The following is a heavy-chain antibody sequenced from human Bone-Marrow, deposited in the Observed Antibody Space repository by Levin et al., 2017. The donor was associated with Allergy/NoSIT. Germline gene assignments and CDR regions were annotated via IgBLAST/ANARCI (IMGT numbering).Heavy chain of an antibody. CDR1: GFTFSSYA. J-gene: IGHJ4*02. CDR2: ISGSGGST. D-gene: IGHD2-15*01. V-gene: IGHV3-23*01. CDR3: ATVLGYCSGGSCYYFDY. Sequence: GESLKISCAASGFTFSSYAMSWVRQAPGKGLEWVSAISGSGGSTYYADSVKGRFTISRDNSKNTLYLQMNSLRAEDTAVYYCATVLGYCSGGSCYYFDYWGQGTLVTVSS.